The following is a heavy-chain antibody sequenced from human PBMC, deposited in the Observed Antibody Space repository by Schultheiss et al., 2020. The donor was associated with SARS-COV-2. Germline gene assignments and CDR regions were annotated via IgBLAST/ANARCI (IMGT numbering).Heavy chain of an antibody. J-gene: IGHJ3*02. D-gene: IGHD4-23*01. CDR2: INSDGSST. V-gene: IGHV3-74*01. Sequence: GGSLRLSCAASGFTFSSYAMSWVRQAPGKGLVWVSRINSDGSSTSYADSVKGRFTISRDNAKNSLYLQMNSLRAEDTAVYYCARGWTPGGTEDAFDIWGQGTMVTVSS. CDR1: GFTFSSYA. CDR3: ARGWTPGGTEDAFDI.